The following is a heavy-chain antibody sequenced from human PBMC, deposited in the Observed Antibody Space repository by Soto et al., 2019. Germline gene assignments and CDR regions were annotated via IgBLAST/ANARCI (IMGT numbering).Heavy chain of an antibody. CDR1: GYTFTIYG. V-gene: IGHV1-18*01. Sequence: QVQLVQSGAEVKEPGASVKISCKASGYTFTIYGISWVRQAPGQGLEWMSWISAYNGDTNYAQKVQGRVTMTTDTSTSTAFMELRSLRFDDTAVYYCVRDPDGHIDFDYWGQGTLVTVSS. J-gene: IGHJ4*02. CDR2: ISAYNGDT. CDR3: VRDPDGHIDFDY.